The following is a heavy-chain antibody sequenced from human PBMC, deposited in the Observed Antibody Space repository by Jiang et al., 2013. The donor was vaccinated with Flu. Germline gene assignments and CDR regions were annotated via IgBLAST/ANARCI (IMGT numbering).Heavy chain of an antibody. V-gene: IGHV4-31*03. CDR1: GGSISSRDYY. D-gene: IGHD5-12*01. CDR2: IYYSGNT. J-gene: IGHJ4*02. CDR3: ASLLRPRGLVDS. Sequence: GSGLVKPSQTLSLTCTVSGGSISSRDYYWSWIRQHPGKGLEWIGYIYYSGNTKYNPSLKSRVTISVDTSKKQFSLKLSSVTAADTAVYFCASLLRPRGLVDSWGQGTLVTVSS.